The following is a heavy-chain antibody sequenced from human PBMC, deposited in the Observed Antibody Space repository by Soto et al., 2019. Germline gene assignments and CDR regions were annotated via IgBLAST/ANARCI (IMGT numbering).Heavy chain of an antibody. CDR1: GYTFTSYY. D-gene: IGHD3-3*01. V-gene: IGHV1-46*01. Sequence: ASVKVSCKASGYTFTSYYMHWVRQAPGQGLEWMGIINPSGGSTSYAQKFQGRVTMTRDTSTSTVYMELSSLRSEDTAVYYCARDLLSVFGVVTLDYYYGMDVRGQGTTVTVSS. CDR2: INPSGGST. J-gene: IGHJ6*02. CDR3: ARDLLSVFGVVTLDYYYGMDV.